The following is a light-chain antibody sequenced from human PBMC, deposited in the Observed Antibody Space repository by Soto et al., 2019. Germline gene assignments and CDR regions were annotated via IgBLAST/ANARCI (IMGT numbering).Light chain of an antibody. J-gene: IGLJ1*01. CDR3: GSWDSSLSAYV. CDR2: DDN. CDR1: SSNIGVNS. Sequence: QSVLTQPPSVSAAPGQKVTISCSGSSSNIGVNSVSWYQQLTGTAPKLLIYDDNKRPSGIPDRFSGSKSGTSATLGITGFQTGDEADYYCGSWDSSLSAYVFGTGTKVTVL. V-gene: IGLV1-51*01.